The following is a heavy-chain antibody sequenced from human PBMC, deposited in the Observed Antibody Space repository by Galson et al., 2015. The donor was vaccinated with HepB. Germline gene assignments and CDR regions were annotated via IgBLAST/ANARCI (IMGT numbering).Heavy chain of an antibody. CDR3: ARVYGSGSYSLPTHFVY. CDR1: GYTFTSYG. D-gene: IGHD3-10*01. CDR2: ISAYNGNT. V-gene: IGHV1-18*04. Sequence: SVKVSCKASGYTFTSYGISWVRRAPGQGLEWMGWISAYNGNTNYAQKLQGRVTMTTDTSTSTAYMELRSLRSDDTAVYYCARVYGSGSYSLPTHFVYWGQGTLVTVSS. J-gene: IGHJ4*02.